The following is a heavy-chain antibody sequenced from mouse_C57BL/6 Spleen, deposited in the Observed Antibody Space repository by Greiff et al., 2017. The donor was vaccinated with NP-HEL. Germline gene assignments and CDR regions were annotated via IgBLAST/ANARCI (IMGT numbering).Heavy chain of an antibody. Sequence: VQLQQSGPELVKPGASVKIPCKASGYTFTDYNMDWVKQSHGKSLEWIGDINPNNGGTIYNQKFKGKATLTVDKSSSTAYMELRSLTSEDTAVYYCARPSLYYGSSPFAYWGQGTLVTVSA. CDR3: ARPSLYYGSSPFAY. CDR2: INPNNGGT. J-gene: IGHJ3*01. V-gene: IGHV1-18*01. D-gene: IGHD1-1*01. CDR1: GYTFTDYN.